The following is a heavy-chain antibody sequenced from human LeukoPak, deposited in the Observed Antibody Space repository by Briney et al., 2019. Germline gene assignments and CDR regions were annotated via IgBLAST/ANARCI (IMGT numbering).Heavy chain of an antibody. Sequence: GGSLRLSCAASGFTFRSYSMNWVRQAPGKGLEWVSSISSSSSYIYYADSVKGRFTISRDNAKNSLYLQMNSLRAEDTAVYYCARDYSSSWYYFDYWGQGTLVTVSS. CDR1: GFTFRSYS. D-gene: IGHD6-13*01. CDR2: ISSSSSYI. V-gene: IGHV3-21*01. J-gene: IGHJ4*02. CDR3: ARDYSSSWYYFDY.